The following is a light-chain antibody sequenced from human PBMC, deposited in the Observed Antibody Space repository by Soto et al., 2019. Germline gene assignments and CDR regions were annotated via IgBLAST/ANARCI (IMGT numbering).Light chain of an antibody. V-gene: IGLV2-8*01. J-gene: IGLJ1*01. CDR1: SSDVGGYNF. CDR2: EVT. Sequence: QSALTQPPSASGSPGQSVTISCTGTSSDVGGYNFVSWYQQHPGKAPKLMIYEVTKRPSGVPDRFSGSKSGNTASLTVSGLLPEDEADYYCQSYDSSLTSYVFGTGTKLTVL. CDR3: QSYDSSLTSYV.